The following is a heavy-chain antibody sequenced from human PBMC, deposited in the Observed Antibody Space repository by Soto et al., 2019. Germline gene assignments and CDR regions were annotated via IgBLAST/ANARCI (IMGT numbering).Heavy chain of an antibody. V-gene: IGHV3-7*04. CDR2: IKQGGSEK. Sequence: GGSLRLSCAASGFTFSSYWMSWVRQAPGKGLEWVANIKQGGSEKYYVDSVKGRFTISRDNAKNSLYLQMNSLRAEDTAVYVCAGAASGPRYYYGMDVWGQGTTVTVSS. CDR3: AGAASGPRYYYGMDV. J-gene: IGHJ6*02. CDR1: GFTFSSYW. D-gene: IGHD2-8*02.